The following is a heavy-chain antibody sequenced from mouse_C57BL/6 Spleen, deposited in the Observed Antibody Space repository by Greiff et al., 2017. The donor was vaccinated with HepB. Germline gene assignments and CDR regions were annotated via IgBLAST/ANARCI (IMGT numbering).Heavy chain of an antibody. CDR1: GYTFTSYW. V-gene: IGHV1-64*01. Sequence: QVQLQQPGAELVKPGASVKLSCKASGYTFTSYWLHWVKQRPGQGLEWIGMIHPNSGSTNYNEKFKSKATLTVDKSSSTAYMQLSSLTSEDSAVYYCARGGYDGYADYFDYWGQGTTLTVSS. J-gene: IGHJ2*01. D-gene: IGHD2-3*01. CDR3: ARGGYDGYADYFDY. CDR2: IHPNSGST.